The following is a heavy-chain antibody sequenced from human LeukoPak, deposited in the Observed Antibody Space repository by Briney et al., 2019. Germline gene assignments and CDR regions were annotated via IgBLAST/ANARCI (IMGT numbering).Heavy chain of an antibody. J-gene: IGHJ4*02. CDR3: ATAGMRYDSSGYSN. CDR2: FDPEDGET. V-gene: IGHV1-24*01. CDR1: GYTLTELS. D-gene: IGHD3-22*01. Sequence: ASVKVSCKVSGYTLTELSMYWVRQAPGKGLEWMGGFDPEDGETIYAQKFQGRVTMTEDTSTDTAYMELSSLRSEDTAVYYCATAGMRYDSSGYSNWGQGTLVTVSS.